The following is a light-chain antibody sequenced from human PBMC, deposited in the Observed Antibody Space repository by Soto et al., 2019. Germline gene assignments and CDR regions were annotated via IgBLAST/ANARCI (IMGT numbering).Light chain of an antibody. J-gene: IGLJ3*02. CDR3: CSYAGSYTLWV. CDR1: SSDVGGYNY. V-gene: IGLV2-11*01. CDR2: DVS. Sequence: QSVLTQPRSVSGSPGQSVTISCTGTSSDVGGYNYVSWYQQHPDKAPKLMIYDVSKRPSGVPDRFSGSKSGNTASLTISGLQAEDEADYYCCSYAGSYTLWVFGGGTQLTVL.